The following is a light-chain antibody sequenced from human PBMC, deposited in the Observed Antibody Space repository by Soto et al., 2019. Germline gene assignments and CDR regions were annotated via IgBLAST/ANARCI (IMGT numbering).Light chain of an antibody. CDR2: DES. CDR3: HQFNFWPT. J-gene: IGKJ1*01. Sequence: ESVLTQSPGTLSSSPGERATLSCKASQSVSSSALVWYQQKPGXPPXRLIYDESSRATGIPDRFSGSGSGTEFTITISRLLSDDFVVSYCHQFNFWPTFGQGTK. V-gene: IGKV3-20*01. CDR1: QSVSSSA.